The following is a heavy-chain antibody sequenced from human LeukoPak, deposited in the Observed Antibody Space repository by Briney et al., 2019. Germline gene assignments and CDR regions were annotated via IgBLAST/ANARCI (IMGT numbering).Heavy chain of an antibody. CDR2: ISSSSNYI. D-gene: IGHD3-10*01. CDR1: GFTFTSYS. J-gene: IGHJ4*02. V-gene: IGHV3-21*01. Sequence: GGSLRLSCAASGFTFTSYSMNWVRQAPGKGLEWVSSISSSSNYIYYADSVKGRFTISRDNAKNSLYLQMNSLRAEDTAVYYCARDRGNYWGQGTLVTVSS. CDR3: ARDRGNY.